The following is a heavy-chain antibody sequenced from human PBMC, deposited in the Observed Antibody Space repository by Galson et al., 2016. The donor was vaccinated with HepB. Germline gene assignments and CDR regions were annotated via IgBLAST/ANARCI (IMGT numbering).Heavy chain of an antibody. CDR2: MSWNSRSI. J-gene: IGHJ3*01. CDR1: GFTIDDYA. CDR3: AKDRTPRISSATGVEY. V-gene: IGHV3-9*01. D-gene: IGHD3-22*01. Sequence: SLRLSCAASGFTIDDYAMHWVRQVPGKGLEWVSGMSWNSRSIGYADSVKGRFTISRDNAKNSLYLQMNSLRVEDTALYYCAKDRTPRISSATGVEYWGQGTMVSVSS.